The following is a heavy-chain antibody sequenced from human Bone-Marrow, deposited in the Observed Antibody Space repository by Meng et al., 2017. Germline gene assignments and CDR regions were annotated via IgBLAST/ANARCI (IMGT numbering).Heavy chain of an antibody. CDR3: ARVNSDCGGVMCYKGWFDP. CDR1: GGSISGGDYY. V-gene: IGHV4-30-4*01. Sequence: QVQLQESGPGLVKPAQTLSLTCTVFGGSISGGDYYWSWIRQPLGKGLEWIGYIHFSGRTYYNPSLNSRITISVDMSRNQFSLRLTSVTSADMAVYYCARVNSDCGGVMCYKGWFDPWGQGTLVTVSS. CDR2: IHFSGRT. J-gene: IGHJ5*02. D-gene: IGHD2-21*01.